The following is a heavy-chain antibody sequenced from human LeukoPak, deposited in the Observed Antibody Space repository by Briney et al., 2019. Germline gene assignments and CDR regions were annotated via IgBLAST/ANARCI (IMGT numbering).Heavy chain of an antibody. CDR3: AKDLYYDLLMGTFDH. CDR2: IWFDGSNE. Sequence: PGGSLRLSCAVSGFSFSSFGMHWVRQAPGKGLEWVAVIWFDGSNEFYADSVKGRFTISRDNSKNTLYLQMNSLRAEDTAVYYCAKDLYYDLLMGTFDHWGQGTLVTVSS. CDR1: GFSFSSFG. J-gene: IGHJ4*02. D-gene: IGHD3-9*01. V-gene: IGHV3-33*06.